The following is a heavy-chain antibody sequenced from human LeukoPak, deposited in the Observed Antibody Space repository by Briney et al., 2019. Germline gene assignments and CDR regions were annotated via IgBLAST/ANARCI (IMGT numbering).Heavy chain of an antibody. CDR3: AKDNNPFSSSARTDY. CDR1: GFTFSSYA. D-gene: IGHD6-6*01. J-gene: IGHJ4*02. V-gene: IGHV3-23*01. CDR2: ISGSGGST. Sequence: GGSLRLSCAASGFTFSSYAMSWVRQAPGKGLEWVSAISGSGGSTYYADSVKGRFTISRDNSKNTPYLQMNSLRAEDTAVYYCAKDNNPFSSSARTDYWGQGTLVTVSS.